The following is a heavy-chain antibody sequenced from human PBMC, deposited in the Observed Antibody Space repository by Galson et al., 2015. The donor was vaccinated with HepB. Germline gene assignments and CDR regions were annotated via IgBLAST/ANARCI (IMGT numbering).Heavy chain of an antibody. J-gene: IGHJ6*02. CDR1: GGTFSSYA. V-gene: IGHV1-69*13. CDR3: ARDLSSTSSRNYYGMDV. Sequence: SVKVSCKASGGTFSSYAISWVRQAPGQGLEWMGGIIPIFGTANYAQKFQGRVTITADESTSTAYMELSSLRSEDTAVYYCARDLSSTSSRNYYGMDVWGQGTTVTVSS. CDR2: IIPIFGTA. D-gene: IGHD2-2*01.